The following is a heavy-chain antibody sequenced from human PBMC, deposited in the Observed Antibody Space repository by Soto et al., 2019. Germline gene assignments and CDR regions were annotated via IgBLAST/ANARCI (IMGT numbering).Heavy chain of an antibody. V-gene: IGHV1-69*06. J-gene: IGHJ6*02. Sequence: SVKVSCKASGGTFSSYAISWVRQAPGQGLEWMGGIIPIFGTANYAQKFQGRVTITADKSTSTAYMELSSLRSEDTAVYNCARGWKMYYDSSGYPPPYYYYGMDVWGQGTTVTVSS. CDR2: IIPIFGTA. D-gene: IGHD3-22*01. CDR3: ARGWKMYYDSSGYPPPYYYYGMDV. CDR1: GGTFSSYA.